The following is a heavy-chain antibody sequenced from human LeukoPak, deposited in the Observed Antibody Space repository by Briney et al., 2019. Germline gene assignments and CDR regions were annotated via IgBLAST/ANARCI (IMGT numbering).Heavy chain of an antibody. D-gene: IGHD6-13*01. CDR3: ARDYIAAAGSFDP. V-gene: IGHV4-59*01. CDR1: GGSISSYY. CDR2: IYYSGST. Sequence: SETLSLTCTVSGGSISSYYWSWIRQPPGKGLEGIGYIYYSGSTNYNPSLKSRVTVSVDTSKNQFSLKLSSVTAADTAVYYCARDYIAAAGSFDPWGQGTLVTVSS. J-gene: IGHJ5*02.